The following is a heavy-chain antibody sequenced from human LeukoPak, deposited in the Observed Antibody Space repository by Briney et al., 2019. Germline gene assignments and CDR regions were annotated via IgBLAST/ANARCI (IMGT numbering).Heavy chain of an antibody. CDR2: ISSSSSYI. Sequence: GSLRLSCAASGFTFSSYSMNWVRQAPGKGLEWVSSISSSSSYIYYADSVKGRFTISRDNAKNSLYLQMNSLRAEDTAVYYCASQARGVGATPLDYWGQGTLVTVSS. CDR3: ASQARGVGATPLDY. D-gene: IGHD1-26*01. J-gene: IGHJ4*02. V-gene: IGHV3-21*01. CDR1: GFTFSSYS.